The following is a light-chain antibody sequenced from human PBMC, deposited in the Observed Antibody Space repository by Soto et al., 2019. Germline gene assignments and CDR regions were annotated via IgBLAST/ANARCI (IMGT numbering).Light chain of an antibody. CDR3: QKYNSAPHT. Sequence: DIQMTQSPSSLSASVGDRVTITCRASQGISNYLAWYQQKPGKVPKLLIYAASTLQSGVPFRFSGSGSGTDFTRTISSLQPEDVATYYCQKYNSAPHTFGQGTKLEIK. CDR1: QGISNY. J-gene: IGKJ2*01. V-gene: IGKV1-27*01. CDR2: AAS.